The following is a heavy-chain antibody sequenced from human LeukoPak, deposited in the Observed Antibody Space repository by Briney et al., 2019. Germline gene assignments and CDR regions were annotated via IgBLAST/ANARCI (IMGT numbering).Heavy chain of an antibody. J-gene: IGHJ5*02. CDR2: TYYWSNKWNS. CDR1: GDSVSSDSAV. Sequence: SQTLLLTCAISGDSVSSDSAVWNWIRQSPSRGLEWLGRTYYWSNKWNSHYAESVKSRLTIKPDTSRNQFSLQLNSVTPEDTAVYYCARDGSASFFNLWGQGTLVTVSS. V-gene: IGHV6-1*01. D-gene: IGHD3-10*01. CDR3: ARDGSASFFNL.